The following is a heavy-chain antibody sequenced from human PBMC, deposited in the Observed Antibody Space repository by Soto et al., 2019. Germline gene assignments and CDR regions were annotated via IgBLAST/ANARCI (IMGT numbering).Heavy chain of an antibody. D-gene: IGHD4-17*01. J-gene: IGHJ4*02. CDR1: GFTLSDFA. CDR3: ASPGGDYDPYFDY. Sequence: QVQLVESGGGVVQPGRSLRLSCAASGFTLSDFAMHWVRQAPGKGLEWVAVISYDGTKEYFADTVRGRFTISRDNSNNTLLLQMNNLRPDDTAVYYCASPGGDYDPYFDYWGQGTLVTVSS. V-gene: IGHV3-30-3*01. CDR2: ISYDGTKE.